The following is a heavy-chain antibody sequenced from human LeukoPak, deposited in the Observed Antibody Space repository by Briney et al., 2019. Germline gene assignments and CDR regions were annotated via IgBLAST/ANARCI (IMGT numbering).Heavy chain of an antibody. D-gene: IGHD1-26*01. V-gene: IGHV5-10-1*01. CDR3: ARQGRGSYRRDFDY. CDR2: IDPSDSHI. Sequence: GESLRISCNGSGYSSTSNWISWVRQMPGKGLEWMGRIDPSDSHINYSPSFQGHVTISVDKSISTAYLQWSSLRASDTAMYYCARQGRGSYRRDFDYWGQGTLVTISS. J-gene: IGHJ4*02. CDR1: GYSSTSNW.